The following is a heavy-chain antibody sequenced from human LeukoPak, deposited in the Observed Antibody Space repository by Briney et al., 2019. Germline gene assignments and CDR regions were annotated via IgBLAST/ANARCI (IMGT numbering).Heavy chain of an antibody. CDR2: ISSSSSTI. Sequence: PGGSLRLSCAASGFTFSSYSMNWVRQAPGKGLEWVSYISSSSSTIYYADSVKGRFTISRDNAKNSLYLQMNSLRAEDTAVYYCAKDRVTATIPYYFDSWGQGTLVTVSS. V-gene: IGHV3-48*01. J-gene: IGHJ4*02. CDR3: AKDRVTATIPYYFDS. D-gene: IGHD2-15*01. CDR1: GFTFSSYS.